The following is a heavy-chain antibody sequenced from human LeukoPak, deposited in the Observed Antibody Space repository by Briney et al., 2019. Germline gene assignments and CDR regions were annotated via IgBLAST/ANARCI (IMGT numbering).Heavy chain of an antibody. Sequence: SETLSLTCAVYGGSFSGYYWSWIRQPPGKGLEWIGYIYYSGSTNYNPSLKSRVTISVDTSKNQFSLKLSSVTAADTAVYYCARIHSGSYHDAFDIWGQGTMVTVSS. CDR1: GGSFSGYY. V-gene: IGHV4-59*08. CDR2: IYYSGST. J-gene: IGHJ3*02. D-gene: IGHD1-26*01. CDR3: ARIHSGSYHDAFDI.